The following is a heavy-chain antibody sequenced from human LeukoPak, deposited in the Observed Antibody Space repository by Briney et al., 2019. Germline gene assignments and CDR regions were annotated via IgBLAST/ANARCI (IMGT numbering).Heavy chain of an antibody. J-gene: IGHJ5*02. Sequence: SETLSLSCTVSGASNNSYYWSWIRQPPGKGLEWIGYTHPSGNTNYSPSLKSRVTISMDTSTNQFSLKVRSVTAAGTAVYYCAGKAPNKGGFDPGGQGPLVPVFS. CDR1: GASNNSYY. CDR2: THPSGNT. D-gene: IGHD1/OR15-1a*01. CDR3: AGKAPNKGGFDP. V-gene: IGHV4-4*09.